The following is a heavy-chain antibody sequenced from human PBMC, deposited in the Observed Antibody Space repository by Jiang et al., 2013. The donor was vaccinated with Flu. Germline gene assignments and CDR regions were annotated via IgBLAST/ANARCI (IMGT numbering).Heavy chain of an antibody. CDR3: ARGQFTHDYYYGMDV. D-gene: IGHD5-24*01. Sequence: LLKPSETLSLTCAVYGGSFSGYYWSWIRQPPGKGLEWIGEINHSGSTNYNPSLKSRVTISVDTSKNQFSLKLSSVTAADTAVYYCARGQFTHDYYYGMDVWGQGTTVTVSS. CDR1: GGSFSGYY. J-gene: IGHJ6*02. V-gene: IGHV4-34*01. CDR2: INHSGST.